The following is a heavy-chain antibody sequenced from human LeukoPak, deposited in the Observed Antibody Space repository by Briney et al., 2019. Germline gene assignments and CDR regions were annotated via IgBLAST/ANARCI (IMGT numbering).Heavy chain of an antibody. CDR1: GFTFSSYW. CDR3: ARRSPLEWLSEQYYFDY. Sequence: GGSLRLSCAASGFTFSSYWMSWVRQAPGKGLEWVSNINQDGSEKNYVDSVKGRFTISRDNAKNSLSLQMNSLRAEDTAVYYCARRSPLEWLSEQYYFDYWGQGTLVTVSS. J-gene: IGHJ4*02. V-gene: IGHV3-7*03. CDR2: INQDGSEK. D-gene: IGHD3-3*01.